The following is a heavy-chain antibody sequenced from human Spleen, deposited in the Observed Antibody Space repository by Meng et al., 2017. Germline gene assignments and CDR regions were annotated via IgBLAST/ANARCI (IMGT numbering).Heavy chain of an antibody. CDR2: INPNSGGT. V-gene: IGHV1-2*02. D-gene: IGHD4-23*01. CDR1: GYTFTGYY. J-gene: IGHJ4*02. CDR3: ARANSNYFDY. Sequence: QLRLVQSGTRVKKPGSSVKVSCKASGYTFTGYYRHWVRQAPGQGLEWMGWINPNSGGTKYAQRFQGRVTMTRDTSISTAYMELSGLRSDDTAVYYCARANSNYFDYWGQGTLVTVSS.